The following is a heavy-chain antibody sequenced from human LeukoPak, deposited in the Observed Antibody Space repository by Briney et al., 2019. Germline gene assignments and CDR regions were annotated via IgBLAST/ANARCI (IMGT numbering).Heavy chain of an antibody. Sequence: GASVKVSCKTSGYSFTTRGITWVRQAPGQGLEWMGWINGYNGDTALAQIFQGRVTMTTDTPTNTASMELRGLRSDDMALYYCARDFTQTVEMATIDAFDIWGQGTMVTVSS. J-gene: IGHJ3*02. D-gene: IGHD5-24*01. CDR1: GYSFTTRG. CDR3: ARDFTQTVEMATIDAFDI. CDR2: INGYNGDT. V-gene: IGHV1-18*03.